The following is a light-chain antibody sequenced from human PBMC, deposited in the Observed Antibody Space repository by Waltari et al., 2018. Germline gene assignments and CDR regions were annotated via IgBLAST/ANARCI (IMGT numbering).Light chain of an antibody. J-gene: IGKJ3*01. CDR3: QQSYSTPFT. CDR1: QSISTY. V-gene: IGKV1-39*01. CDR2: AAS. Sequence: DIQMTXSPSSLSASVGDRVTITCRATQSISTYLNWYLQKPGKAPKLLIYAASSLESGAPSRFSGSGSGTDFTLTITSLQPEDFATYYCQQSYSTPFTFGPGTKVDIK.